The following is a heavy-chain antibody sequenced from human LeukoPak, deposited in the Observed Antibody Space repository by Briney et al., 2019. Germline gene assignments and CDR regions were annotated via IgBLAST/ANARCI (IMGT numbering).Heavy chain of an antibody. D-gene: IGHD4-17*01. CDR2: IGYDGSNK. Sequence: GRSLRLSCAASGFTFSSYGMHWVRQAPGKGLEWVAIIGYDGSNKYYADSVKGRFTISRDNAKNSLYLQMNSLRAEDTAVYYCARDPLDGYGDYGTYPHYYYYGMDVWGQGTTVTVSS. CDR1: GFTFSSYG. CDR3: ARDPLDGYGDYGTYPHYYYYGMDV. V-gene: IGHV3-33*01. J-gene: IGHJ6*02.